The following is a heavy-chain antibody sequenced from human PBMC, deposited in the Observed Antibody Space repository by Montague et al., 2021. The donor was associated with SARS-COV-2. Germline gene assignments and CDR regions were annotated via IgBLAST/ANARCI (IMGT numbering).Heavy chain of an antibody. Sequence: SETLSLTCNVSGGSISSSTYYWGWIRQPPRKGLEWIGNLYNGGTTYYSPSLKSRVTISVDTSKNHFSLNMASVAAADTAVYYCARTSKLRESSSGNYYYHAMDVWGQGTAVTVSS. CDR3: ARTSKLRESSSGNYYYHAMDV. D-gene: IGHD3-16*01. J-gene: IGHJ6*02. V-gene: IGHV4-39*02. CDR1: GGSISSSTYY. CDR2: LYNGGTT.